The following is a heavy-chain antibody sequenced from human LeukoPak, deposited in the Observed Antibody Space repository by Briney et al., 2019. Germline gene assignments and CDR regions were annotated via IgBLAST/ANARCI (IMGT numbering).Heavy chain of an antibody. Sequence: GGSLRLSCAASGFTFSTYSMIWVRQAPGKGLEWVSSISSSSSYIYYADSVKGRFTISRDNAKNSLYLQMNSLRAEDTAVYYCARGALTGYPIDYWGQGTLVTVSS. V-gene: IGHV3-21*01. CDR3: ARGALTGYPIDY. D-gene: IGHD3-9*01. CDR2: ISSSSSYI. J-gene: IGHJ4*02. CDR1: GFTFSTYS.